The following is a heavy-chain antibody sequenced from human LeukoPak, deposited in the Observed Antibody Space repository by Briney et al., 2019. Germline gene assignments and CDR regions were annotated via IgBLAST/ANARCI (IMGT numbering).Heavy chain of an antibody. J-gene: IGHJ4*02. V-gene: IGHV3-23*01. D-gene: IGHD5-18*01. CDR3: AKDRFEWIQLSPFDY. CDR1: GFAFSGDA. CDR2: ISCSGGST. Sequence: GGSLRLSCAASGFAFSGDAMGGVCRAPGEGLGWGLAISCSGGSTYYADSVKGRFTISRDNSKTTLYLQMNSLRAEDTAVYYCAKDRFEWIQLSPFDYWGQGTLVTVSS.